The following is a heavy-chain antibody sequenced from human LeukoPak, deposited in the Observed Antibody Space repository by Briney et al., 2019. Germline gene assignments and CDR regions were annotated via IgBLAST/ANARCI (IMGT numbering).Heavy chain of an antibody. CDR1: GGSFSGYY. V-gene: IGHV4-34*01. CDR3: ARHEIPLNYFDY. J-gene: IGHJ4*02. Sequence: PSETPSLTCAVYGGSFSGYYWSWIRQPPGKGLEWIGEINHSGSTNYNPSLKSRVTISVDTSKNQFSLKLSSVTAADTAVYYCARHEIPLNYFDYWGQGTLVTVSS. CDR2: INHSGST. D-gene: IGHD2-21*01.